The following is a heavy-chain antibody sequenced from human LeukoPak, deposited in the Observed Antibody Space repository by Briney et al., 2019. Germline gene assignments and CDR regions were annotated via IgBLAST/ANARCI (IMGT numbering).Heavy chain of an antibody. V-gene: IGHV4-34*01. CDR2: INHSGST. J-gene: IGHJ5*02. CDR3: AGGRLVYPQLELRPSDP. D-gene: IGHD1-7*01. Sequence: SETLSLTCAVYGGSFSGYYWSWIRQPPGRGLEWIGEINHSGSTNYNPSLKSRVTISVDTSENQFSLKLSSVTAADTAVYYCAGGRLVYPQLELRPSDPWGQGTRSTVTS. CDR1: GGSFSGYY.